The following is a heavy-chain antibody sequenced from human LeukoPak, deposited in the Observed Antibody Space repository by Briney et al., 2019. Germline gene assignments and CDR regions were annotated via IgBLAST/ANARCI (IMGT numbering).Heavy chain of an antibody. V-gene: IGHV1-46*01. Sequence: ASVKVSCKASGYTFTSYYMHWVRQAPGQGLEWMGIINPSGGSTSYAQKFQGRVTMTTDTSTSTAYMELRSLRSDDTAVYYCARDRNYYDSSGYLPGYWGQGTLVTVSS. CDR1: GYTFTSYY. J-gene: IGHJ4*02. CDR2: INPSGGST. CDR3: ARDRNYYDSSGYLPGY. D-gene: IGHD3-22*01.